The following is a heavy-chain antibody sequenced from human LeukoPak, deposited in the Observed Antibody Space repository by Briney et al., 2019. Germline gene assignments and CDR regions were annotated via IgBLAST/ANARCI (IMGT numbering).Heavy chain of an antibody. CDR2: IYTDGST. J-gene: IGHJ5*02. V-gene: IGHV3-53*01. Sequence: GGSLRLSCAASGFTVSSNYMSWVRQAQGKGLEWVSIIYTDGSTYYADSVRGRFTISRDISKNTVYLQMNSLRAEDTAVYYCAGGIAAALTWGQGTLVTVSS. CDR1: GFTVSSNY. D-gene: IGHD6-13*01. CDR3: AGGIAAALT.